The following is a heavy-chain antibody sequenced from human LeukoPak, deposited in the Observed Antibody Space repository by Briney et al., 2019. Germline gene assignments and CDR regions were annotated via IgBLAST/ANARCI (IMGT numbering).Heavy chain of an antibody. CDR2: ISRSGNTT. CDR3: ATPGSS. Sequence: PGGSLRLSCAASGFTFSSYSMNWVRQAPGKGLEYVSAISRSGNTTYYADSVKGRFIVSRDNSKKTLFLQMSDLRPEDTGVYYCATPGSSWGQGSLVIVSS. D-gene: IGHD6-13*01. V-gene: IGHV3-64*02. J-gene: IGHJ4*02. CDR1: GFTFSSYS.